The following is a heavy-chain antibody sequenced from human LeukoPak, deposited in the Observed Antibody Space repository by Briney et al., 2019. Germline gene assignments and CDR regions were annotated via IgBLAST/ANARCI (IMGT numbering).Heavy chain of an antibody. Sequence: PGGSLRLSCAASGFTFSSYAMSWVRQAPGKGLEWVSAISGSGGSTYYADSVKGRFTISRDNSKNTLYLQMNSLRAEDTAVYYCAKHRPGSSGYYHVFDYWGQGTLVTVSS. CDR3: AKHRPGSSGYYHVFDY. CDR2: ISGSGGST. D-gene: IGHD3-22*01. CDR1: GFTFSSYA. J-gene: IGHJ4*02. V-gene: IGHV3-23*01.